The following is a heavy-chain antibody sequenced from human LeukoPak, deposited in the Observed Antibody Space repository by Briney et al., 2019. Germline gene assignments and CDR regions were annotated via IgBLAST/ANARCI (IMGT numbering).Heavy chain of an antibody. CDR2: ISSDGGST. V-gene: IGHV3-64*01. CDR3: ARTITGTSYYYMGV. J-gene: IGHJ6*03. D-gene: IGHD1-7*01. Sequence: GGSLRLSCAASGFTFSSYAMHWVRQAPGKGLEYVSAISSDGGSTYYANSVKGRFTISRDNSKNTLYLQMGSLRAEDMAVYYCARTITGTSYYYMGVWGKGTTVTVSS. CDR1: GFTFSSYA.